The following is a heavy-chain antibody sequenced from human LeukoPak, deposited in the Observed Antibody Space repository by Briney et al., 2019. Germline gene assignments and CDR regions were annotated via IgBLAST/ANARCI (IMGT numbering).Heavy chain of an antibody. CDR2: INAGNGDT. Sequence: ASVKVSCKASGYTFSSCDIHWVRQAPGQRLEWMRRINAGNGDTTYSGKFQGKVTITRDTPASTDYMELRSLRSEDAAVYYCARAQLGSHRPGDFWGQGTLVTVSS. CDR3: ARAQLGSHRPGDF. D-gene: IGHD3-16*01. V-gene: IGHV1-3*01. CDR1: GYTFSSCD. J-gene: IGHJ4*02.